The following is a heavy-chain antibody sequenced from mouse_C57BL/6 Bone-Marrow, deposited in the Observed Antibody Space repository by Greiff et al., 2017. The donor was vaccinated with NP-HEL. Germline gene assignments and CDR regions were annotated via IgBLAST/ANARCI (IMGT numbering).Heavy chain of an antibody. CDR2: INPSSGYT. V-gene: IGHV1-7*01. CDR3: ARKNYSSLMDY. Sequence: VKLQESGAELAKPGASVKLSCKASGYTFTSYWMHWVKQRPGQGLEWIGYINPSSGYTTYNQKFKDKATLNADNSSSAAYMQLSCLTYEDSAVYYCARKNYSSLMDYWGQGTSVTVSS. CDR1: GYTFTSYW. J-gene: IGHJ4*01. D-gene: IGHD2-5*01.